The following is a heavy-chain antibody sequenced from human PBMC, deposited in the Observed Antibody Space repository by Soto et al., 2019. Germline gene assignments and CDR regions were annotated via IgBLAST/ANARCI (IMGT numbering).Heavy chain of an antibody. CDR1: GFSFINTW. V-gene: IGHV3-15*07. J-gene: IGHJ4*02. CDR2: ILTTREGGTT. CDR3: TSRVRTTNAY. D-gene: IGHD1-1*01. Sequence: EVQLVESGGALVKPGESLRLSSAASGFSFINTWMNWVRQAPGKGPEWVGRILTTREGGTTDYSAPAKGRFTISRDDSINMVYLQMSSLKIEDTAVYYCTSRVRTTNAYWGPGTLVTVSS.